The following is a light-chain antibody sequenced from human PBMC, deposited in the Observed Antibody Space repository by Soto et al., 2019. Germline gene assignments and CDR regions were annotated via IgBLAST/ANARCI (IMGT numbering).Light chain of an antibody. J-gene: IGLJ2*01. Sequence: QSVLTQPPSASGSPGQSVTISCTGTSSDVGGYDYVSWYQQHPGKAPKLMIYEVSKRPSGVPDRFSGSKSGNTASLTVSGLQADDGADYYCSSYAGSNNLVFGGGTKVTVL. CDR1: SSDVGGYDY. CDR3: SSYAGSNNLV. V-gene: IGLV2-8*01. CDR2: EVS.